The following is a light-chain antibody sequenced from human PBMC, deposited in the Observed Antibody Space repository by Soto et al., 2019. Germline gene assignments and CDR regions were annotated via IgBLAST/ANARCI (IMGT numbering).Light chain of an antibody. Sequence: DIVLTQSPATLSLSPGERASLSCRASQSVSNSFAWYQQKPGQPPRLLIYDASTRATGIPARFSGSGSGTDFTLTISSLEPEDFAVYYCQQRTSWPLLTFGGGTKVEIK. CDR2: DAS. J-gene: IGKJ4*01. CDR3: QQRTSWPLLT. CDR1: QSVSNS. V-gene: IGKV3-11*01.